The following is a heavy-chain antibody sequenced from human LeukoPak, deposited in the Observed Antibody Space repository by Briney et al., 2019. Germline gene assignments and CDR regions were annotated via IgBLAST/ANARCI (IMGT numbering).Heavy chain of an antibody. CDR1: GFTFSNYA. J-gene: IGHJ5*02. Sequence: GGSLRLSCAASGFTFSNYAMTWVRQAPGKGLEWVSVISGSGTSTYYADSVKGRFTISRDNSKNTLYLQMNSLRAEDTAVYYCAKDKDGDFVRNWFDPWGQGILVTVSS. CDR2: ISGSGTST. D-gene: IGHD4-17*01. CDR3: AKDKDGDFVRNWFDP. V-gene: IGHV3-23*01.